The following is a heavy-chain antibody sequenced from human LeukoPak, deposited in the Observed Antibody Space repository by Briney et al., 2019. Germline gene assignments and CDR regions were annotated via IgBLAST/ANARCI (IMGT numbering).Heavy chain of an antibody. CDR2: INHSGST. CDR3: ARGQRDIVVVVAANPFDY. V-gene: IGHV4-34*01. CDR1: GGSFSGYY. Sequence: SETLSLTCAVYGGSFSGYYWSWIRHPPGKGLEWIGEINHSGSTNYNPPLKSRVTISVDTSKNQFALKLSSVTAADTAVYYCARGQRDIVVVVAANPFDYWGQGTLVTVSS. D-gene: IGHD2-15*01. J-gene: IGHJ4*02.